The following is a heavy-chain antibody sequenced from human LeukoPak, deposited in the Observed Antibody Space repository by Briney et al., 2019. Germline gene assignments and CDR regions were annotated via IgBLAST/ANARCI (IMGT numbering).Heavy chain of an antibody. CDR3: LRGDRRDY. J-gene: IGHJ4*02. Sequence: PGGSLRLSCAASGFIFSSYSMNWVRQAPEKGLEWVSYISSSSSTIYYADSVKGRFIISRDNAKDSLYLQMNSLRVEDTAVYYCLRGDRRDYWGQGTLVTVSS. CDR1: GFIFSSYS. CDR2: ISSSSSTI. V-gene: IGHV3-48*04.